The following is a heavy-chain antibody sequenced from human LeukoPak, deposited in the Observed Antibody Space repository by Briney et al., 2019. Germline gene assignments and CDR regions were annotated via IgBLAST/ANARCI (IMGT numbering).Heavy chain of an antibody. J-gene: IGHJ4*02. CDR2: ISGGGGST. D-gene: IGHD6-19*01. CDR1: GFTFSSYA. Sequence: GGSLRLSCAASGFTFSSYAMSWVRQAPGKGLEWVSGISGGGGSTYYADSVKGRFTISRDNSKNTLYLQMNSLRAEDTAVYYCARDRGAVAAYYFDYWGQGTLVTVSS. CDR3: ARDRGAVAAYYFDY. V-gene: IGHV3-23*01.